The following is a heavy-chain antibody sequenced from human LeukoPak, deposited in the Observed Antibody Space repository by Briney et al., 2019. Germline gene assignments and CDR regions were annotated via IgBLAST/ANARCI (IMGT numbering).Heavy chain of an antibody. V-gene: IGHV4-34*01. CDR1: GGSFSGYY. J-gene: IGHJ4*02. Sequence: SSETLSLTCAVYGGSFSGYYWSWIRQPPGKGLEWIGGINHSGSTNYNPSLKSRVTISVDTSKNQFSLKLSSVTAADTAVYYCARGKVYFDYWGQGTLVTVSS. CDR3: ARGKVYFDY. CDR2: INHSGST.